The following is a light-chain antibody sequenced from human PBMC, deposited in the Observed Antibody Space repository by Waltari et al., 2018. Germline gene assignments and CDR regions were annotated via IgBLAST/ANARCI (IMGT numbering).Light chain of an antibody. Sequence: QAMVTQEPSLTVSPGGTVTLTCGFSTGAVTSGHFPYWFQQKPGQAPKTLIYEINNKHSWTPARFAGSLRGGKAALTLSGAQPEDEAEYYCLVSYGGVRVFGGGTKLTVL. CDR3: LVSYGGVRV. V-gene: IGLV7-46*01. CDR2: EIN. CDR1: TGAVTSGHF. J-gene: IGLJ3*02.